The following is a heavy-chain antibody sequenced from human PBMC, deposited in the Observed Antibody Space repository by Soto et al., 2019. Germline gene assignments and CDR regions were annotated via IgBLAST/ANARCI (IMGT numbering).Heavy chain of an antibody. CDR1: GFTFSSYA. CDR2: ISGSGGST. V-gene: IGHV3-23*01. D-gene: IGHD6-6*01. J-gene: IGHJ1*01. CDR3: AKHPGKLVTFSLGYFQH. Sequence: GGSLRLSCAASGFTFSSYAMSWVRQAPGKGLEWVSAISGSGGSTYYADSVKGRFTISRDNSKNTLYLQMNSLRAEDTAVYYCAKHPGKLVTFSLGYFQHWGQGTLVTV.